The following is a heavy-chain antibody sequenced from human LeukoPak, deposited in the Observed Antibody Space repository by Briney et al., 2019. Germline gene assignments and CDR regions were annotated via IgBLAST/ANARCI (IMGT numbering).Heavy chain of an antibody. CDR1: GFTFGAFA. V-gene: IGHV3-23*01. D-gene: IGHD6-13*01. CDR3: AKGAGAGKVDWFDP. CDR2: ITGGGNSV. J-gene: IGHJ5*02. Sequence: GGSLRLSCAASGFTFGAFAMTWVRQAPGKAPEWISSITGGGNSVFYADSVKGRFTFSRDNSRNTLYLQMDSLRAEDTAVYYCAKGAGAGKVDWFDPWGQGTQVTVSS.